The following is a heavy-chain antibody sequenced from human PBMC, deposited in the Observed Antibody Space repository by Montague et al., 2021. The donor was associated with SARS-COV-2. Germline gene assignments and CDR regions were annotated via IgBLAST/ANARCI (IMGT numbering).Heavy chain of an antibody. CDR3: AHSGVGYFYYGMDV. Sequence: PALVKPTQTLTLTCTFSGFSPSTSGVGVGWIRQPPGKALEWLALIYWDDDKRYSPSLKSRLTITKDTSKNQVVLTMTNMDPVDTATYYCAHSGVGYFYYGMDVWGQGTTVTVSS. D-gene: IGHD3-3*01. CDR2: IYWDDDK. J-gene: IGHJ6*02. V-gene: IGHV2-5*02. CDR1: GFSPSTSGVG.